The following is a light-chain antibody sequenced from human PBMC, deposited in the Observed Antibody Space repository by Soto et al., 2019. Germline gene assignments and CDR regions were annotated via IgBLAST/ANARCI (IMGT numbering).Light chain of an antibody. CDR3: QQYEKWPPSIT. CDR2: GAS. V-gene: IGKV3-15*01. J-gene: IGKJ5*01. CDR1: QPLNNN. Sequence: IVSKQSPGTLSLNPGDRATLSCRSIQPLNNNLAWYKHKPGQAPSLLIYGASTRAIGISARFSGGGSGTEFTLTISSLQSEDFALYFCQQYEKWPPSITFGQGTRLEIK.